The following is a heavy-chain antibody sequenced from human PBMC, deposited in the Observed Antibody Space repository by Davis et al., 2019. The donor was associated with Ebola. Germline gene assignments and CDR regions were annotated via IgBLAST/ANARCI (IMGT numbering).Heavy chain of an antibody. CDR1: GFTFSSYA. J-gene: IGHJ4*02. V-gene: IGHV3-23*01. D-gene: IGHD4-11*01. Sequence: GESLKISCAASGFTFSSYAMSWVRQAPGKGLEWVSGISGSGGSTDYADSVEGRFTISRDNSKSTLYLEMRRVRLEDTAVYYCAGGAAVMTTGDFPDWGQGTLVTVSS. CDR3: AGGAAVMTTGDFPD. CDR2: ISGSGGST.